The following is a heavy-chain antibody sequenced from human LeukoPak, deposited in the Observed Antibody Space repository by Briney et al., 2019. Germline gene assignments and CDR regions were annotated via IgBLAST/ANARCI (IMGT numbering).Heavy chain of an antibody. D-gene: IGHD2-2*01. CDR2: MNPNSGNT. CDR1: GYTFTSYD. Sequence: ASVKVSCKASGYTFTSYDINWVRQATGQGLEWMGWMNPNSGNTGYAQKFQGRVTITRNTSISTAYMGLSSLRSEDTAVYYCARGIVVVPAAVRYYMDVWGKGTTVTVSS. V-gene: IGHV1-8*03. J-gene: IGHJ6*03. CDR3: ARGIVVVPAAVRYYMDV.